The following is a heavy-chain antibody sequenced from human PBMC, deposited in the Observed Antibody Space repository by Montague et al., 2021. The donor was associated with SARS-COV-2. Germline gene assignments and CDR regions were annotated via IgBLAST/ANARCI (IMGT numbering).Heavy chain of an antibody. V-gene: IGHV4-39*01. CDR1: GGSISSSSYY. J-gene: IGHJ4*02. CDR3: ARHKRWRIAAAGRDFDY. CDR2: IYYSGSA. D-gene: IGHD6-13*01. Sequence: ETLSLTSTASGGSISSSSYYWGWIRQPPGKGLEWIGSIYYSGSAYYNPSLKSRVTISVDTSKNQFSLKLSSVTAADTAVYYCARHKRWRIAAAGRDFDYWGQGTLVTVSS.